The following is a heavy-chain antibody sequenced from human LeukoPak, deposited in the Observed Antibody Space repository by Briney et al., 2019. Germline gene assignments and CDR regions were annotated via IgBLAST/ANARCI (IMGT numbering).Heavy chain of an antibody. CDR1: GFAFSNDW. CDR3: TTLSVAARMADY. Sequence: GGSLRLSCAASGFAFSNDWMSWVRQAPGKGLEWVGRIKSKCDGGKTDYAAPVKVRFTISRDDSKNTLYLQMNSLKTEDTAVYYCTTLSVAARMADYWGQGTLFTVSS. CDR2: IKSKCDGGKT. J-gene: IGHJ4*02. V-gene: IGHV3-15*01. D-gene: IGHD6-6*01.